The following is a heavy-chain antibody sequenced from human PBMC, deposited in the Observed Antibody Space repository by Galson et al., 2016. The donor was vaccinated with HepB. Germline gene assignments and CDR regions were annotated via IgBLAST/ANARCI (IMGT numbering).Heavy chain of an antibody. CDR3: VKSAVDMLGEFES. V-gene: IGHV3-23*01. Sequence: SLRLSCATSGFTFRNYAMHWVRQAPGKGLEWVSTSTPNGGRTFYAASVRGRFTISRDSSKNTLYLQMKSLGAEDTAIFYCVKSAVDMLGEFESWGQGALVTVSS. CDR2: STPNGGRT. J-gene: IGHJ4*02. CDR1: GFTFRNYA. D-gene: IGHD3-10*02.